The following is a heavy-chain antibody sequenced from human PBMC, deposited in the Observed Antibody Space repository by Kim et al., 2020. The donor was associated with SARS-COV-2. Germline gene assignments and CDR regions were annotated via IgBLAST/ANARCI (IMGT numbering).Heavy chain of an antibody. CDR1: GFTFGSYW. J-gene: IGHJ4*02. D-gene: IGHD3-22*01. Sequence: GGSLRLSCAASGFTFGSYWMHWVRQAPGKGLVWVSRINSDGSSTSYADSVKGRFTISRDNAKNTLYLQMNSLRAEDTAVYYCARSAQTDYYDSSGYYYPMDYWGQGTLVTVSS. CDR2: INSDGSST. V-gene: IGHV3-74*01. CDR3: ARSAQTDYYDSSGYYYPMDY.